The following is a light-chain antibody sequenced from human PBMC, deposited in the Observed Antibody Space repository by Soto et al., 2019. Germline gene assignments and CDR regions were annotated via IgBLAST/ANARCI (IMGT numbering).Light chain of an antibody. CDR1: QSFSSTY. J-gene: IGKJ1*01. V-gene: IGKV3-20*01. CDR2: GAS. CDR3: QHYNSHLEA. Sequence: EIVLTQSTGTLSLSPGERATLSCKASQSFSSTYLAWYQQKPGQAPRLLIYGASSRATGIPDRFSGGGSGTDFSLTISSLQPDDFATYYCQHYNSHLEAFGQGTKVDVK.